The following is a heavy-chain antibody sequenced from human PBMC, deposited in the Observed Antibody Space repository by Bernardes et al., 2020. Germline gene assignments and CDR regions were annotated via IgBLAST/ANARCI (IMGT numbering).Heavy chain of an antibody. D-gene: IGHD3-10*01. CDR3: ARGRWFGEHREFDY. Sequence: SETLSLTCTVSGGSISSYYWSWIRQPPGKGLEWIGYIYYSGSTNYNPSLKSRVTISVDTSKNQFSLRLSSVTAADTAVYYCARGRWFGEHREFDYWGQGTLVTVSS. V-gene: IGHV4-59*01. CDR1: GGSISSYY. CDR2: IYYSGST. J-gene: IGHJ4*02.